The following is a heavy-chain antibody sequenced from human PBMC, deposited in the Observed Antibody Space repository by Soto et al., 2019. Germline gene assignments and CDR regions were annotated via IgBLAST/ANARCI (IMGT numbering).Heavy chain of an antibody. V-gene: IGHV3-23*01. J-gene: IGHJ5*02. D-gene: IGHD1-26*01. CDR2: ISGSGYHT. CDR3: AKDPADVVRESNWFDP. CDR1: KFTFNNYA. Sequence: EVQLLESGGGLVQPGGSLRLSCAASKFTFNNYAMSWVRQAPGKGLEWVSAISGSGYHTYYADSVKGRFTISRDNSKNTLYRQMTSLRAEDTALYYCAKDPADVVRESNWFDPWGQGTLVTVSS.